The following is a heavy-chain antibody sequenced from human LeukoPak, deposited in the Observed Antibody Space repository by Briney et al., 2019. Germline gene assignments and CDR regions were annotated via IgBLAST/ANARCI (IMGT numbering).Heavy chain of an antibody. V-gene: IGHV3-7*05. J-gene: IGHJ4*02. CDR1: GFIFNNYW. CDR3: ARDSLIVGGTGSLDS. D-gene: IGHD1-26*01. CDR2: IKQDGSEK. Sequence: GGSLRLSCAASGFIFNNYWMNWVRQAPGKGLEWVANIKQDGSEKNYVGSVKGRFTISRDNAKNSLYLQMYSLRAEDTAVYYCARDSLIVGGTGSLDSWGQGTLVTVSS.